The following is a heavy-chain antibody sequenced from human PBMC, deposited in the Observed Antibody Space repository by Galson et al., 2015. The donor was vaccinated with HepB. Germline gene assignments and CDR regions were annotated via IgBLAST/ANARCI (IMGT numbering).Heavy chain of an antibody. D-gene: IGHD2-2*01. Sequence: SVKVSCKASGYTFTSYGISWVRQAPGQGLEWMGWISAYNGNTNYAQKLQGRVTMTTDTSTSTAYMELRSLRSDDTAVYYCARVPVGGWGQLLWSGYYYYGMDVWGQGTTVTVSS. CDR3: ARVPVGGWGQLLWSGYYYYGMDV. V-gene: IGHV1-18*01. CDR2: ISAYNGNT. J-gene: IGHJ6*02. CDR1: GYTFTSYG.